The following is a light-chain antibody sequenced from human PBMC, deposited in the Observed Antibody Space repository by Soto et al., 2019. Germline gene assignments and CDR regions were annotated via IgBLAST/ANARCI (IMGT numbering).Light chain of an antibody. CDR1: ENLRTF. CDR2: DAP. V-gene: IGKV3-11*01. J-gene: IGKJ4*01. CDR3: QQRSIWPLT. Sequence: EIVLTQSPATLSLSPGERATLSCRATENLRTFLAWYQQKAGQAPRLLIYDAPNRATGIPDRFSGSGSGTDFTLTISNLEPEDSAVYYCQQRSIWPLTFGGGTKVDIK.